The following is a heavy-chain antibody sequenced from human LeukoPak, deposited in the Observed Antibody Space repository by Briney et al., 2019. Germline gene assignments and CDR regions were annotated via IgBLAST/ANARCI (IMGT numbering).Heavy chain of an antibody. CDR3: ARDGPAQMVDLDY. CDR2: IHPNNGDT. J-gene: IGHJ4*02. V-gene: IGHV1-2*02. CDR1: GYTFSGTGWY. Sequence: GDLVKVSCKASGYTFSGTGWYLYWLRQAPGQGLECMAWIHPNNGDTAYAQKFEGRVAMTRDTSISTAYMELRRLRPDDTAVYFCARDGPAQMVDLDYWGQGTLVTVSS. D-gene: IGHD3-10*01.